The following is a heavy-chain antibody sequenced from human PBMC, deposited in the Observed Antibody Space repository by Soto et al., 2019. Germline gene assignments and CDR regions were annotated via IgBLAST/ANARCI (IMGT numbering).Heavy chain of an antibody. J-gene: IGHJ4*02. Sequence: QPGGSLRLSCAASEFTSSAYSINWVRQAPGKGPEWISYISANNKVILYTDSVKGRFTISRDNAKSTLYLQMNSLRVEDTALYYCVRDSSWSLDYWGQGTLVTVSS. V-gene: IGHV3-48*01. D-gene: IGHD6-13*01. CDR3: VRDSSWSLDY. CDR1: EFTSSAYS. CDR2: ISANNKVI.